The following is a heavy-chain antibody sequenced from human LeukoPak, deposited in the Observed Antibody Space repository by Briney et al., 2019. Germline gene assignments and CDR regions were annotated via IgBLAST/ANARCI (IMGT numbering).Heavy chain of an antibody. CDR2: ISGSGGST. V-gene: IGHV3-23*01. J-gene: IGHJ4*02. D-gene: IGHD2-15*01. Sequence: GGSLRLSCAASGFTFSSYAMSWVRQAPGKGLEWVSAISGSGGSTFYADSVKGRFTISGDNSKNTLYMQMNSLRAEDTAVYYCAKDGSGVAAADYYFDYWGQGTLVTVSS. CDR3: AKDGSGVAAADYYFDY. CDR1: GFTFSSYA.